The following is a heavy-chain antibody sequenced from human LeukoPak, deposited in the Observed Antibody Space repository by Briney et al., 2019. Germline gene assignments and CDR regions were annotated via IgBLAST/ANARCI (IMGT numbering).Heavy chain of an antibody. D-gene: IGHD6-6*01. Sequence: GRSLRLSCAASGFTFSSYGMNWVRQAPGKGLEWVAVIWYDGSNKYYADSVKGRFTISRDNYKNTLYLQMHSMRAENTAVYYCAKQGSSDAFDIWGQKTMVTVSS. CDR3: AKQGSSDAFDI. J-gene: IGHJ3*02. CDR1: GFTFSSYG. CDR2: IWYDGSNK. V-gene: IGHV3-33*06.